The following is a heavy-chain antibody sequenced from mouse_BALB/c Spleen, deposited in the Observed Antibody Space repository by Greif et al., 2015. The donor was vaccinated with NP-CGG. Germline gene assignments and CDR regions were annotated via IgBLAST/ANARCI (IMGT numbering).Heavy chain of an antibody. V-gene: IGHV14-3*02. D-gene: IGHD2-4*01. Sequence: EVQLQQSGAELVKPGASVKLSCTASGFNIKDTYMHWVKQRPEQGLEWIGRIDPANGNTKYDPKFQGKATITADTSSNTAYLQLSSLTSEDTAVYYCARCMITTRYYAMDYWGQGTSVTVSS. CDR3: ARCMITTRYYAMDY. J-gene: IGHJ4*01. CDR1: GFNIKDTY. CDR2: IDPANGNT.